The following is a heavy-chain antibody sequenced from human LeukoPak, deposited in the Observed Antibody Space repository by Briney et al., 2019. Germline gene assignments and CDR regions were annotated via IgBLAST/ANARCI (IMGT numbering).Heavy chain of an antibody. D-gene: IGHD6-13*01. Sequence: GGSLRLSCAASGFSFISYGMHWVRQAPGKGLEWVGVISDDGRNKKYADSVKGRFTISRDNSKNTLYLQMNSLRAEDTAVYYCAKDAPGTPGYYYYYGMDVWGQGTTVTVSS. V-gene: IGHV3-30*18. CDR3: AKDAPGTPGYYYYYGMDV. CDR1: GFSFISYG. CDR2: ISDDGRNK. J-gene: IGHJ6*02.